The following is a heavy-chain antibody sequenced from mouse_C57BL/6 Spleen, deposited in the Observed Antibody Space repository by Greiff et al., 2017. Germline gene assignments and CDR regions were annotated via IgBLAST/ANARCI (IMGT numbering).Heavy chain of an antibody. D-gene: IGHD2-3*01. CDR1: GYTFTSYT. CDR2: INPSSGYT. J-gene: IGHJ2*01. V-gene: IGHV1-4*01. CDR3: ARERVYGGYSYYFDD. Sequence: VQLQQSGAELARPGASVKMSCKASGYTFTSYTMHWVKQRPGQGLEWIGYINPSSGYTKYNQKFKDKATLTADKSSSTAYMQLSSLTSEDSAVYDCARERVYGGYSYYFDDWGQGTTLTVSS.